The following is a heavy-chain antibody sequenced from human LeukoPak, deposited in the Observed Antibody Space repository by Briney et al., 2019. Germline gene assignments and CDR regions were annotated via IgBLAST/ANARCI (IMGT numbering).Heavy chain of an antibody. CDR3: SKDQAAAFDY. CDR1: GFTFDDYA. V-gene: IGHV3-9*01. J-gene: IGHJ4*02. Sequence: GGSLRLSCAASGFTFDDYAMHWVRQAPGKGLEWVSGISWNSGSIGYADSVKGRFTISRDNAKNSLYLQMNRLRAEDTALYYCSKDQAAAFDYWGQGTLVTVSS. D-gene: IGHD6-13*01. CDR2: ISWNSGSI.